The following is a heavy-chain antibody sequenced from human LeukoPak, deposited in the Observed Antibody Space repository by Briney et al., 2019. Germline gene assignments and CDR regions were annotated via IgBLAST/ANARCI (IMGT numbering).Heavy chain of an antibody. V-gene: IGHV4-34*01. Sequence: SETLSLTCAVCGGSFSGYYWSWIRQPPGKGLEWIGEINHSGSTNYNPSLKSRVTISVDTSKNQFSLKLSSVTAADTAVYYCARHASTVVTPIDYWGQGTLVTVSS. D-gene: IGHD4-23*01. CDR1: GGSFSGYY. CDR2: INHSGST. CDR3: ARHASTVVTPIDY. J-gene: IGHJ4*02.